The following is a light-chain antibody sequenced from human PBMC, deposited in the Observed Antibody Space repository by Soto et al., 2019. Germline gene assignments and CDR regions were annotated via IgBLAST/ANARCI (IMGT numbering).Light chain of an antibody. J-gene: IGKJ1*01. CDR1: QSVSSN. CDR2: GAS. CDR3: HQYNGWPRT. V-gene: IGKV3-15*01. Sequence: EVVMTQSPATLSVSPGERATLTCRASQSVSSNLAWYQQRSGQAPRLLVYGASKRATGVPAKFSGGGSGTEFTLTITSLQSEDFAVYYCHQYNGWPRTLGQGTNVDI.